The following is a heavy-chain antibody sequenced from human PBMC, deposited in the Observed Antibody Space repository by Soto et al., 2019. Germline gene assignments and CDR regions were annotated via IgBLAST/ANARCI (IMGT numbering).Heavy chain of an antibody. CDR3: ARGVPAAGTDWFDP. CDR2: VSSTGST. D-gene: IGHD6-13*01. CDR1: GDSISNYY. J-gene: IGHJ5*02. Sequence: SETLSLTCTVSGDSISNYYWNWIRQSADKRLEWIGRVSSTGSTFYNPSLQNRVTLSVDTSKNQFSLNLTSVTAADTAVYYCARGVPAAGTDWFDPWGQGTLVTVSS. V-gene: IGHV4-4*07.